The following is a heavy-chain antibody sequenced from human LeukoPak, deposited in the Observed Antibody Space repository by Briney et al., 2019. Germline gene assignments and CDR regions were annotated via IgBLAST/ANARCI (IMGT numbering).Heavy chain of an antibody. CDR2: IYYSGST. Sequence: NPSETLSFTCTVSGGSISSSSYYWGWIRQPPGKGLEWIGSIYYSGSTYYNPSLKSRVTISVDTSKNQFSLKLSSVTAADTAVYYCARQGIAVAGTGFDYWGQGTLVTVSS. CDR1: GGSISSSSYY. D-gene: IGHD6-19*01. CDR3: ARQGIAVAGTGFDY. J-gene: IGHJ4*02. V-gene: IGHV4-39*01.